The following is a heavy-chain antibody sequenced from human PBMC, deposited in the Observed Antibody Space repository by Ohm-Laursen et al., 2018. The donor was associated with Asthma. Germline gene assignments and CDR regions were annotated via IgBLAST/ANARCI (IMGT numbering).Heavy chain of an antibody. Sequence: SLRLSCTASGFTFSDYYMSWIRQAPGKGLEWVGFIRSKAYGGTTEYAASVKGRFTISRDDSKSIAYLQMNSLKTEDTAVYYCTRASVTMIVVVITTPTEFDYWGQGTLVTVSS. D-gene: IGHD3-22*01. V-gene: IGHV3-49*03. CDR2: IRSKAYGGTT. J-gene: IGHJ4*02. CDR3: TRASVTMIVVVITTPTEFDY. CDR1: GFTFSDYY.